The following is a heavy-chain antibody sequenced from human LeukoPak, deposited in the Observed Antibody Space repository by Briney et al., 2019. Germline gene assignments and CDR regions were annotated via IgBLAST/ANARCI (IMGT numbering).Heavy chain of an antibody. Sequence: RSYIYYADSVKGRFTISRDNAKNSLNLQMNSLRAEDTAVYYCARHPNYYDSSGYYKGFDCWGQGTLVTVSS. CDR3: ARHPNYYDSSGYYKGFDC. V-gene: IGHV3-21*04. J-gene: IGHJ4*02. D-gene: IGHD3-22*01. CDR2: RSYI.